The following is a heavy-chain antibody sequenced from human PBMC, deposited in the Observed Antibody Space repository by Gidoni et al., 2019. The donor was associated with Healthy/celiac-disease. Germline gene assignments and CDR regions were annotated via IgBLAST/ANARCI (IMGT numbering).Heavy chain of an antibody. CDR3: AKLGFEVGASSYFDY. V-gene: IGHV3-23*01. D-gene: IGHD1-26*01. J-gene: IGHJ4*02. CDR1: GFTFSSYA. CDR2: ISGSGGST. Sequence: EVQLLESGGGLGQPGGSLRLSCAASGFTFSSYAMSGVRPAPGKGLEWFSAISGSGGSTYYADSVKGRFTISRDNSKNTLYLQMNSLRAEDTAVYYCAKLGFEVGASSYFDYWGQGTLVTVSS.